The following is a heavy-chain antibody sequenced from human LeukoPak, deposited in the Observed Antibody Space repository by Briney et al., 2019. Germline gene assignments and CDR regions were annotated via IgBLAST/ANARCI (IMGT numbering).Heavy chain of an antibody. V-gene: IGHV3-21*01. D-gene: IGHD1-26*01. CDR2: ISSSNGYI. J-gene: IGHJ5*02. CDR1: GFTFSSYS. Sequence: GGSLRLSCAASGFTFSSYSMNWVRQAPGKGLEWVSSISSSNGYIYYADSVKGRFTISRDNAKNSLYLQMNSLRAEDTAVYYCARDSGSSVNWFDPWGQGTLVTVSS. CDR3: ARDSGSSVNWFDP.